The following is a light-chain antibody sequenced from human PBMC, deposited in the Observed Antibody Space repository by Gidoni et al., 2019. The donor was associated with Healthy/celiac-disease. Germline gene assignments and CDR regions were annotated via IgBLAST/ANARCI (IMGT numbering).Light chain of an antibody. CDR1: QSGSSN. J-gene: IGKJ1*01. V-gene: IGKV3-15*01. CDR3: QQYNNWPPWT. CDR2: GAS. Sequence: IVMTQSPATLSVSPGERATLSCRASQSGSSNLAWYQQNPGQAPRLLIYGASTRSTGIPARFSGSGSGTEFTLTISSRQSEDSAVYYCQQYNNWPPWTFGQGTKVEIK.